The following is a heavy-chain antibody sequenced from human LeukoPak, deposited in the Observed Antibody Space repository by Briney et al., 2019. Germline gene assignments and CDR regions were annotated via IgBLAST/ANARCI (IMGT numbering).Heavy chain of an antibody. D-gene: IGHD2-2*01. CDR1: GYTFTGYY. J-gene: IGHJ4*02. CDR2: VNPNSGGT. V-gene: IGHV1-2*06. CDR3: ARVIVGYCSSTGCYRDY. Sequence: ASVKVSCKASGYTFTGYYMHWVRQAPGQGLEWMGRVNPNSGGTNYAQKFQGRVTMTRDTSISTAYMELSRLRSDDTAVYYCARVIVGYCSSTGCYRDYWGQGTLVTVSS.